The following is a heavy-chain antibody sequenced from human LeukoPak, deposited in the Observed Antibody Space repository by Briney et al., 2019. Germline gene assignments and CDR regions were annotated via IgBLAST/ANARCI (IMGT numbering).Heavy chain of an antibody. CDR3: ARGRGIVVVPAARPLFDP. CDR1: GYSFTSNY. CDR2: IYPRDGST. Sequence: ASVKVSCKASGYSFTSNYIHWVRQAPGQGLEWMGMIYPRDGSTSYAQKFQGRVTITRDTSASTAYMELSSLRSEDTAVYYCARGRGIVVVPAARPLFDPWGQGTLVTVSS. J-gene: IGHJ5*02. D-gene: IGHD2-2*01. V-gene: IGHV1-46*01.